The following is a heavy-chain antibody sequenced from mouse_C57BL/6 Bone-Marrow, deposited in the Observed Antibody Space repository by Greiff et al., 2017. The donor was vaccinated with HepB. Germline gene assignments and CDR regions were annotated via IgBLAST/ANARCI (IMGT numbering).Heavy chain of an antibody. CDR3: ARPRDSSPLAY. CDR2: ISSGGSYT. J-gene: IGHJ3*01. CDR1: GFTFSSYG. D-gene: IGHD3-2*02. Sequence: DVKLQESGGDLVKPGGSLKLSCAASGFTFSSYGMSWVRQTPDKRLEWVATISSGGSYTYYPDSVKGRFTISRDNAKNTLYLQMSSLKSEDTAMYYCARPRDSSPLAYWGQGTLVTVSA. V-gene: IGHV5-6*02.